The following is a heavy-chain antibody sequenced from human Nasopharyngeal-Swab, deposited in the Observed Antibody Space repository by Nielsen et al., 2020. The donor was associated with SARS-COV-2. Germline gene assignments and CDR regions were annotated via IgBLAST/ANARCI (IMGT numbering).Heavy chain of an antibody. D-gene: IGHD6-13*01. J-gene: IGHJ6*02. CDR1: GGTFSSYA. V-gene: IGHV1-69*13. CDR3: ARPGGQQLANDYYYGMDV. Sequence: SVKVSCKASGGTFSSYAISWVRQAPGQGLEWMGGIIPIFGTANYAQKFQGRVTITADESTSTAYMELSSPRSEDTAVYYCARPGGQQLANDYYYGMDVWGQGTTVTVSS. CDR2: IIPIFGTA.